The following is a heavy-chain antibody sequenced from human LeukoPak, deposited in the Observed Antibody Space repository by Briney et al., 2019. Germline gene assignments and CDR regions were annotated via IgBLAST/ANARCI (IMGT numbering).Heavy chain of an antibody. V-gene: IGHV3-23*01. CDR2: ISGSCGST. J-gene: IGHJ6*02. D-gene: IGHD3-16*01. CDR3: AKVWDSNYYYYGMDV. CDR1: GFTFSSYA. Sequence: PGGSLRLSCAASGFTFSSYAMSWVRQAPGKGLEWVSAISGSCGSTYYADSVKGRFTISRDNSKNTLYLQMNSLRAEDTAVYYCAKVWDSNYYYYGMDVWGQGTTVTVSS.